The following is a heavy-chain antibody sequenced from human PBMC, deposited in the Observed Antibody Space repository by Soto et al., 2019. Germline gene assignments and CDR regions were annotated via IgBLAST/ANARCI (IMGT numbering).Heavy chain of an antibody. CDR2: VDRDRSRT. CDR3: ARGVGASSGYFDF. Sequence: GGSLRLSCVASGFTFSSHWMHWVRQAPGKGLVWVSRVDRDRSRTDYADAVNGRFTVSRDNAKNTIYLQMDNLSVDDTAVYYCARGVGASSGYFDFWGQGTSVTVSS. D-gene: IGHD1-26*01. J-gene: IGHJ4*02. CDR1: GFTFSSHW. V-gene: IGHV3-74*01.